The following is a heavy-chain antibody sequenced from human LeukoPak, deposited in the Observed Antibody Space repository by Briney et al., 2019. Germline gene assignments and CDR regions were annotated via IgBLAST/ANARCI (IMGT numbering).Heavy chain of an antibody. J-gene: IGHJ4*02. CDR3: ARYCSGGSCHPQHY. CDR1: GYTFTGYY. V-gene: IGHV1-2*02. Sequence: ASVKVSCKASGYTFTGYYMHWVRQAPGQGLEWMGWINPNSGGTNYAQKFQGRVTMTRDTSISTAYMELSRLRSEDTAVYYCARYCSGGSCHPQHYWGQGTLVTVSS. CDR2: INPNSGGT. D-gene: IGHD2-15*01.